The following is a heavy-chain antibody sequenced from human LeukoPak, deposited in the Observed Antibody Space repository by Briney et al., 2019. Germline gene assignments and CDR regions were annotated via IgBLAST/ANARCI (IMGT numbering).Heavy chain of an antibody. D-gene: IGHD1-1*01. V-gene: IGHV7-4-1*02. J-gene: IGHJ4*02. CDR2: IHPSTGNP. CDR1: GYTFTNYA. Sequence: GASVKVSCKASGYTFTNYAMNWVRQAPGQGLEWMGWIHPSTGNPTYAQGFTGRFVFSLDTSVSTAYLQISSLKAEDTAVYYCARDWGGWNQAYWGQGTLVTVSS. CDR3: ARDWGGWNQAY.